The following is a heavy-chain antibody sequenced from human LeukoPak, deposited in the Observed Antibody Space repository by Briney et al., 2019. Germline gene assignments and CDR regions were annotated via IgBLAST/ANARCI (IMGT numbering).Heavy chain of an antibody. D-gene: IGHD3-16*02. CDR1: GFTFSTYA. CDR3: AREGDSRWGELSP. J-gene: IGHJ1*01. V-gene: IGHV3-33*01. CDR2: IWFDGSEQ. Sequence: GRSLRLSCAASGFTFSTYATHWVRQAPGKGLEWVAVIWFDGSEQYYADSVKGRFIISRDNSKSTSNLQLNSLRAEDTAVYYCAREGDSRWGELSPWGQGTLVTVSS.